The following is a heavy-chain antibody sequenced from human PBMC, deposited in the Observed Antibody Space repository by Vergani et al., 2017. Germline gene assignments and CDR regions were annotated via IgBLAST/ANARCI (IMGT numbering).Heavy chain of an antibody. J-gene: IGHJ5*02. CDR1: CTYIRSRHYY. V-gene: IGHV4-39*01. CDR2: IYYSGST. CDR3: ARHSTVEWLVKLGWIDP. D-gene: IGHD6-19*01. Sequence: QLQLQESGPGLVKPSATLSLTCSVSCTYIRSRHYYWGWIRQPPGKGLEGIASIYYSGSTYYNPSLKSRVTISVDTSKNQFSLKLRSVTAADTAVYFCARHSTVEWLVKLGWIDPWGQGILVTVSS.